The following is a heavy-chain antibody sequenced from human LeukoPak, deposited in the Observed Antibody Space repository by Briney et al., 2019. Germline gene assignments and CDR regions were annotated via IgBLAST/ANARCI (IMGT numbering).Heavy chain of an antibody. Sequence: GASVKVSCKASGYTFTGYYMRWVRQAPGQGLEWMGWINPNSGATNYAQKFQGWVTMTRDTSISTAYMELSRLRSDDTAVYYCARDRLPGYYYDSSGTPLYYFDYWGQGTLVTVSS. CDR2: INPNSGAT. CDR1: GYTFTGYY. D-gene: IGHD3-22*01. V-gene: IGHV1-2*04. CDR3: ARDRLPGYYYDSSGTPLYYFDY. J-gene: IGHJ4*02.